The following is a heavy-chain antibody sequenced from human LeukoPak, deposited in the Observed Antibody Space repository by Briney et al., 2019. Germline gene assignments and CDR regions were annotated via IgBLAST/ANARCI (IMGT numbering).Heavy chain of an antibody. V-gene: IGHV5-51*01. D-gene: IGHD2-21*02. CDR3: ARRAYCGGDCSNWFDP. CDR2: IYPGDSDT. Sequence: GESLKISCKGSGYSFTSYWIGWVRQMPGKGLEWMGIIYPGDSDTRYSPSFQGQVTISADKSISTAYLQWSSLKASDTAMYYCARRAYCGGDCSNWFDPWGQVTLVTVSS. J-gene: IGHJ5*02. CDR1: GYSFTSYW.